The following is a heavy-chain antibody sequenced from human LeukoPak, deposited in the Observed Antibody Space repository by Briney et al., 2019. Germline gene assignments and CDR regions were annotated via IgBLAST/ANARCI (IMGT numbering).Heavy chain of an antibody. CDR1: GFTFSSYA. Sequence: PGGSLRLSCAASGFTFSSYAMSWVRQAPGKGLEWVSAISGSGGSTYYADSVKARFTISRDNSKNTLYLQMNSLRAEDTAVYYCAKDLAPKGIAVAGGIGYFDYWGQGTLVTVSS. D-gene: IGHD6-19*01. CDR3: AKDLAPKGIAVAGGIGYFDY. J-gene: IGHJ4*02. CDR2: ISGSGGST. V-gene: IGHV3-23*01.